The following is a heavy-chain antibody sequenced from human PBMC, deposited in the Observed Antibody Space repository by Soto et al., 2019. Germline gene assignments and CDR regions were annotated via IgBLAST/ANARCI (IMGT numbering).Heavy chain of an antibody. J-gene: IGHJ4*02. CDR1: GGSISGHF. V-gene: IGHV4-4*07. CDR2: IYSSGNT. CDR3: ARDNVWSGFYSFFDS. D-gene: IGHD3-3*01. Sequence: SETLSLTCTVSGGSISGHFWSWIRQPAGKKLEWIGRIYSSGNTIYSPSLKTRVTMSVDTSKNQFSLDLTSVTAADTAVYYCARDNVWSGFYSFFDSWGQGTRVTVSS.